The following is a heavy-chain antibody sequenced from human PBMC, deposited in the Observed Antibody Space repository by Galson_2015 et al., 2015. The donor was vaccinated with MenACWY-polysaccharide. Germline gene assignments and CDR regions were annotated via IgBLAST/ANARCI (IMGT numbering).Heavy chain of an antibody. D-gene: IGHD2-2*01. CDR1: GSRFSNSG. J-gene: IGHJ3*02. CDR3: AREGSRIVFHAFDI. CDR2: IQYDGSNK. V-gene: IGHV3-33*01. Sequence: SLRLSCAASGSRFSNSGMHWVRQAPGKGLEWVAVIQYDGSNKVYADSVKGRFTISRDKSKNTVFLEMNTLGVEDTAVCYCAREGSRIVFHAFDIWGQGTMVTVSS.